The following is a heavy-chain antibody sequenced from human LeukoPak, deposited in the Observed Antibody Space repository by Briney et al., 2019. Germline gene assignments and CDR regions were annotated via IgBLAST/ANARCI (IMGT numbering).Heavy chain of an antibody. Sequence: PGGSLRLSCAASGFTFSSYSMNWVRQAPGKGLEWVSSISSSSSYIYYADSVKGRFTISRDNAKNSLYLQMNSLRAEDTAVYYCARDGSGYSGYDLGGFFDYWGQGTLVTVSS. CDR2: ISSSSSYI. CDR3: ARDGSGYSGYDLGGFFDY. D-gene: IGHD5-12*01. CDR1: GFTFSSYS. V-gene: IGHV3-21*01. J-gene: IGHJ4*02.